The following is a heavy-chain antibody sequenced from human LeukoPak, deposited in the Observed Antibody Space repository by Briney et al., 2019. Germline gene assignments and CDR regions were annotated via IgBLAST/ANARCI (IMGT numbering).Heavy chain of an antibody. CDR3: TRFQSETSSWALDY. J-gene: IGHJ4*02. CDR2: IRSKAYGGTT. CDR1: GFTLGDYA. V-gene: IGHV3-49*04. D-gene: IGHD6-13*01. Sequence: GGSLRLSCTAPGFTLGDYAMSWVRQAPGKGLEWVGFIRSKAYGGTTEFAASVKGRFTISRDDSKSIAYLQMSSLKTEDTAVYYCTRFQSETSSWALDYWGQGTLVTVSS.